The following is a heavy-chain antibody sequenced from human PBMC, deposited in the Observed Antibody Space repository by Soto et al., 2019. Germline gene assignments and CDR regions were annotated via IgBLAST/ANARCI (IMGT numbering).Heavy chain of an antibody. CDR3: ARHRAWYGEWAFDI. D-gene: IGHD3-10*01. V-gene: IGHV4-39*01. J-gene: IGHJ3*02. CDR1: GGSISSDTYY. Sequence: QLQVQESGPGLVKASETLSLTCSVSGGSISSDTYYWVWVRQPPGKGLEWIGSIKYNGHTYYYPSRKCRVTMSVDTSKIQCSLLLTSVSAADTAVYSCARHRAWYGEWAFDIWGQGTRVTVSS. CDR2: IKYNGHT.